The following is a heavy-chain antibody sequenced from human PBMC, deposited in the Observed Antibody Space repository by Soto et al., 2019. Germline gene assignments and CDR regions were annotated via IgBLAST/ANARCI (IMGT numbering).Heavy chain of an antibody. CDR1: GFTFSSYG. Sequence: PGGSLRLSCAASGFTFSSYGMHWVRQAPGKGLEWVAVISYDGSNKYYAGSVKGRFTISRDNSKNTLYLQMNSLRAEDTAVYYCATLYYDFWSGYPTGDYFDYWGQGTLVTVS. CDR3: ATLYYDFWSGYPTGDYFDY. D-gene: IGHD3-3*01. V-gene: IGHV3-30*03. CDR2: ISYDGSNK. J-gene: IGHJ4*02.